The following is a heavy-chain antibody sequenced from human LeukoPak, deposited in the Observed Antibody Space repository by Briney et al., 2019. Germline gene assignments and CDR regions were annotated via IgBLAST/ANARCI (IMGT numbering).Heavy chain of an antibody. CDR1: GYTFTVYY. CDR3: ARDPAYGDYVFDY. J-gene: IGHJ4*02. Sequence: ASVKVSCKASGYTFTVYYMHWVRQAPGQGLEWMGWINPNSGGTNYAQKFQGRVTMTRDTSISTAYMELSRLRSDDTAVYYCARDPAYGDYVFDYWGQGTLVTVSS. V-gene: IGHV1-2*02. D-gene: IGHD4-17*01. CDR2: INPNSGGT.